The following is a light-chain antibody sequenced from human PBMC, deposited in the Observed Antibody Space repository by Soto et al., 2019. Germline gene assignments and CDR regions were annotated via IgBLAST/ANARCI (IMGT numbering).Light chain of an antibody. CDR3: QQYNSYPPWT. CDR2: DAS. CDR1: HSISNQ. Sequence: DIQMTQSPSSLSASVGYRFTITCRASHSISNQLDWYQQKPGKAPKLLIYDASRLGSGVPSRFSGSGSGTDFTLTIRSLQPGDFATYYCQQYNSYPPWTFGQGTRLEIK. V-gene: IGKV1-5*01. J-gene: IGKJ5*01.